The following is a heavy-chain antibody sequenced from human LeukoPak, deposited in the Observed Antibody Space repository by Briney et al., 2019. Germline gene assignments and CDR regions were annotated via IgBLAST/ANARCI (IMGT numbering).Heavy chain of an antibody. CDR2: IIPIFGTA. Sequence: GASVKVSCKASGGTFSSYAISWVRQAPGQGLEWMGGIIPIFGTANYAQKFQGRVTITADESTSTAYMELSSLRSEDTAVYYCASTSGYCSSTSCYTGGYWGQGTLVTVFS. CDR3: ASTSGYCSSTSCYTGGY. CDR1: GGTFSSYA. V-gene: IGHV1-69*13. J-gene: IGHJ4*02. D-gene: IGHD2-2*02.